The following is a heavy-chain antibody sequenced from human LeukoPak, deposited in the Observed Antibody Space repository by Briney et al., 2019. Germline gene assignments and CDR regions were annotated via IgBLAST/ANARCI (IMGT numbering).Heavy chain of an antibody. Sequence: GGSLRLSCAASGFTFRSHGMHWVRQTPGKGLEWVAVIWYDGSDKYYADSVKGRFTISRDNSKNTLYLQMNSLRAEDTAVYYCARESYGSGDYFDYWGQGTLVTVSS. CDR2: IWYDGSDK. D-gene: IGHD3-10*01. CDR3: ARESYGSGDYFDY. J-gene: IGHJ4*02. V-gene: IGHV3-33*01. CDR1: GFTFRSHG.